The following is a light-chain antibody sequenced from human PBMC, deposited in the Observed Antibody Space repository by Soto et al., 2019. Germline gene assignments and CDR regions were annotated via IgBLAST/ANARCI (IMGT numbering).Light chain of an antibody. Sequence: QSALTQPASVSGSPGQWITISCTGTSSDVGGYNYVSWYQQHPGKAPKLMIYDVTNRPSGVSYRFSGSKSGNTASLTISGLRAEDEADYYCSSYTSTSAVVFGGGTKLTVL. CDR2: DVT. CDR1: SSDVGGYNY. CDR3: SSYTSTSAVV. V-gene: IGLV2-14*01. J-gene: IGLJ2*01.